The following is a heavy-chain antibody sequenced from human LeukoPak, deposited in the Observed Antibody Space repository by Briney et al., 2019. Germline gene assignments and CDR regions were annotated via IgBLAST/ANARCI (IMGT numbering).Heavy chain of an antibody. CDR2: ISSSSRTI. Sequence: GGSQSLFCAASDVTLSTFTMLWARQAPGGGLEWVSSISSSSRTINYADSVQGRFTVSSDNANNSMYFQMNELRREDTAVYYCAKGSPRGGLDSWGQGTLVTVSS. J-gene: IGHJ4*02. CDR1: DVTLSTFT. V-gene: IGHV3-48*01. CDR3: AKGSPRGGLDS. D-gene: IGHD1-14*01.